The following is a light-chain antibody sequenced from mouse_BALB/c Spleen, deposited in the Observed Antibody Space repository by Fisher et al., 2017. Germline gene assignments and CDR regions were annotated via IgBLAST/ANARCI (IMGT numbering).Light chain of an antibody. CDR1: SSISSNY. V-gene: IGKV4-91*01. CDR2: STS. J-gene: IGKJ2*01. Sequence: DIVMTQTPTTMAASPGEKITITCSASSSISSNYLHWYQQKPGSSPKLWIYSTSNLASGVPARFSGSGSGTSYSLTISRMEAEDAATYYCQQFTSSPYTFGGGTKLEIK. CDR3: QQFTSSPYT.